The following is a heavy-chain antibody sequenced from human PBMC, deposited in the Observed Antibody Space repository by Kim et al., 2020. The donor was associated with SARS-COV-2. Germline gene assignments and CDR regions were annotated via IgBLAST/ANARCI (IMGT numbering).Heavy chain of an antibody. J-gene: IGHJ6*01. CDR3: GRDKYRYGAYYYYYGMDV. CDR2: ISSSSSYI. CDR1: GFTFSSYS. Sequence: GGSLRLSCAASGFTFSSYSMNWVRQAPGKGLEWVSSISSSSSYIYSADPVKGRFPISRDNAKNSLYLQMNSLRAEDTAVYYCGRDKYRYGAYYYYYGMDV. V-gene: IGHV3-21*01. D-gene: IGHD5-18*01.